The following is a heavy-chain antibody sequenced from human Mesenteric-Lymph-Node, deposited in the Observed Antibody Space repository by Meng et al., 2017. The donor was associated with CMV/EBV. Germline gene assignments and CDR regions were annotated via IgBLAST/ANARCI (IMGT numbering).Heavy chain of an antibody. CDR1: GFTFRSYG. J-gene: IGHJ4*02. V-gene: IGHV3-21*01. CDR3: ARGDTAMDYCFDY. CDR2: ISSSSSYI. Sequence: GESLKISCAASGFTFRSYGMNWVRQAPGKGLEWVSSISSSSSYIYYADSVKGRFTISRDNAKNSLYLQMNSLRAEDTAVYYCARGDTAMDYCFDYWGQGTLVTVSS. D-gene: IGHD5-18*01.